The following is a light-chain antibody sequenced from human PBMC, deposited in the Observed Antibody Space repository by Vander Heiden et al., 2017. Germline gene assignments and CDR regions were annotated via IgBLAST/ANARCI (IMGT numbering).Light chain of an antibody. J-gene: IGKJ3*01. V-gene: IGKV1-39*01. Sequence: EIQMTQSSSSLSASVGDRVTITCRASQSISSYLNWYQQKPGKAPKLLIYAASSLQSGVPSRFSGSGSGTDFTLTISSLQPEDFATYYCQQSYSTLLFTFGPGTKVDIK. CDR1: QSISSY. CDR3: QQSYSTLLFT. CDR2: AAS.